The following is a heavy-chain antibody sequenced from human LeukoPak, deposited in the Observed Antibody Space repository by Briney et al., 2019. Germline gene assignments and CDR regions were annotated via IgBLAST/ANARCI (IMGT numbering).Heavy chain of an antibody. D-gene: IGHD1-14*01. CDR3: ARVSSPLQYNWFDP. Sequence: ASVKVSCKASGYTFTGYYMHWVRQAPGQGLEWMGRINPNSGGTNYAQKFQGRVTMTRDTSISTAYMELSRLRSDDTAIYYCARVSSPLQYNWFDPWGQGTLVTVSS. CDR2: INPNSGGT. CDR1: GYTFTGYY. J-gene: IGHJ5*02. V-gene: IGHV1-2*06.